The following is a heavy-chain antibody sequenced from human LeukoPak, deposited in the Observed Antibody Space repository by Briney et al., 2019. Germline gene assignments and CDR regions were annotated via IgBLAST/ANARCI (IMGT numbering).Heavy chain of an antibody. V-gene: IGHV3-23*01. D-gene: IGHD6-19*01. CDR1: GFTFSSQS. CDR3: AKSEGIAVAGTVSDY. CDR2: ISGSGGST. Sequence: GGSLRLSCAASGFTFSSQSMTWVRQAPGKGLEWVSAISGSGGSTYYADSVKGRFTISRDNSKNTLYQQMNSLRAEDTAVYYCAKSEGIAVAGTVSDYWGQGTLVTVSS. J-gene: IGHJ4*02.